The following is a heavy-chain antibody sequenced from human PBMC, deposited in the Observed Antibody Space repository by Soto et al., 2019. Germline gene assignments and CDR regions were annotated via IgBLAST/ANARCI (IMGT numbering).Heavy chain of an antibody. V-gene: IGHV1-69*12. J-gene: IGHJ4*02. CDR1: GGTFSSYA. Sequence: QVQLVQSGAEVKKPGSSVKVSCKASGGTFSSYAISWVRQAPGQGLEWMGGIIPIFGTANYAQKFQGRVTITEAEAPSTAAAELSSLGCEDTAVYYCVSATRGAALSVRGQGTLVTVSS. CDR3: VSATRGAALSV. CDR2: IIPIFGTA. D-gene: IGHD6-13*01.